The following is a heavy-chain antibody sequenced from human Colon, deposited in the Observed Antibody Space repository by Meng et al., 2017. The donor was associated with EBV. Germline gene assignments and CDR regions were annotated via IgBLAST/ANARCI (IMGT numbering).Heavy chain of an antibody. J-gene: IGHJ4*02. V-gene: IGHV4-4*02. Sequence: HVQPQASGPGLVKPSRTLPLTRGLSDVSIRSILRWNWVRQPPGKGLEWIGDIDDSGSTNYNPSLNSRISISLDKSKNHFSLKVNSVTAADTAVYYCARGKQDAWELLAYWGQGALVTVSS. CDR1: DVSIRSILR. D-gene: IGHD1-26*01. CDR3: ARGKQDAWELLAY. CDR2: IDDSGST.